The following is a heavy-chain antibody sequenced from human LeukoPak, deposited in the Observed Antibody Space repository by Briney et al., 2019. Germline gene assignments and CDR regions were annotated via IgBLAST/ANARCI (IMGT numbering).Heavy chain of an antibody. CDR3: ARGISMGGFDP. CDR1: GFTFSSYA. D-gene: IGHD1-14*01. V-gene: IGHV3-30-3*01. CDR2: ISYDGSNK. J-gene: IGHJ5*02. Sequence: GGSLRLSCAASGFTFSSYAMYWVRQAPGKGLEWVAAISYDGSNKYYADSVKGRFTISRDNSKNRLYLQMNSLKAEDTAVYHCARGISMGGFDPWGQGTLVTVSS.